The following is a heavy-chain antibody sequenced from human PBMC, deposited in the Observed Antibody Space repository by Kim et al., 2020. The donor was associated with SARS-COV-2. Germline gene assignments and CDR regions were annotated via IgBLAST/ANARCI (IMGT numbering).Heavy chain of an antibody. J-gene: IGHJ5*02. CDR2: IWYDGSNK. D-gene: IGHD3-22*01. Sequence: VGSLRLSCAASGFTFSSYGMHWVRQAPGKGLEWVAVIWYDGSNKYYADSVKGRFTISRDNSKNTLYLQMNSLRAEDTAVYYCARDDYDSSGYDWFDPWGQGTLVTVSS. CDR3: ARDDYDSSGYDWFDP. V-gene: IGHV3-33*01. CDR1: GFTFSSYG.